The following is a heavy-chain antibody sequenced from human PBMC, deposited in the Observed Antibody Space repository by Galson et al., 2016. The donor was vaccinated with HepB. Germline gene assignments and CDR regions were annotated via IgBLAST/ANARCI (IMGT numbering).Heavy chain of an antibody. CDR3: ARDRNRWLQFTRPYYSGMDV. J-gene: IGHJ6*02. Sequence: SLRLSCAASGFTLSTYSMHWVRQAPGQGLQWVALLSFDGDKKEYADSVKGRFTISRDTSNNTLFLQMSSLTTEDTAIYYCARDRNRWLQFTRPYYSGMDVWGQGTAVTVSS. CDR1: GFTLSTYS. D-gene: IGHD5-24*01. CDR2: LSFDGDKK. V-gene: IGHV3-30*15.